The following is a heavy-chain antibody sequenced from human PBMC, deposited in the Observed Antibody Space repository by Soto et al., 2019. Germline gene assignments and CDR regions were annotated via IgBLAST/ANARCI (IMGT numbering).Heavy chain of an antibody. CDR3: AKRKLRFLEFYGMDV. V-gene: IGHV3-23*01. J-gene: IGHJ6*02. CDR2: ISGSGGST. CDR1: GFTFSSYA. Sequence: GALRLSCAASGFTFSSYAMSWVRQAPGKGLEWVSAISGSGGSTYYADSVKGRFTISRDNSKNTLYLQMNSLRAEDTAVYYCAKRKLRFLEFYGMDVWGQGTTVTVSS. D-gene: IGHD3-3*01.